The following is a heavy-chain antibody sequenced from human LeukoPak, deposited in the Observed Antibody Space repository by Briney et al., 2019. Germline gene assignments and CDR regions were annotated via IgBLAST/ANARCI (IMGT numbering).Heavy chain of an antibody. V-gene: IGHV3-23*01. CDR3: ANGGYDILTGSDY. CDR1: GFAVSSNY. D-gene: IGHD3-9*01. CDR2: ISGSGGST. J-gene: IGHJ4*02. Sequence: GGSLRLSCAASGFAVSSNYMSWVRQAPGKGLEWVSAISGSGGSTYYADSVKGRFTISRDNSKNTLYLQMNSLRAEDTAVYYCANGGYDILTGSDYWGQGTLVTVSS.